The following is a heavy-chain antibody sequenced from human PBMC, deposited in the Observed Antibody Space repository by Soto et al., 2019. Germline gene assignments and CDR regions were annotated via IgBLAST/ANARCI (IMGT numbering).Heavy chain of an antibody. Sequence: EVQLLESGGDLVQPGGSLRLSCAASGFTFGSYAMSWVRQAPGKGLEWVSATSYNGGATYYADSVKGRFTISRDNSKKTLYLQMNSLRAEDTAIYYCAKILSSSSTGYWGQGTLVSVSP. D-gene: IGHD2-8*02. J-gene: IGHJ4*02. CDR2: TSYNGGAT. V-gene: IGHV3-23*01. CDR1: GFTFGSYA. CDR3: AKILSSSSTGY.